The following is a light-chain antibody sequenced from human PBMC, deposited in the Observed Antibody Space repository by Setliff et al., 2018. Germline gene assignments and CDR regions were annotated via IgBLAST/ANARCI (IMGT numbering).Light chain of an antibody. CDR2: EVS. Sequence: QSALTQPASVSGSPGQSITISCTGTSSDVGDYKYVSWYQQLPGKAPKLIIFEVSNRPSGIPNRFSGSKSGNTASLSISGLQAEDEADYYCSSYTSLSTRVFGTGTKATVL. V-gene: IGLV2-14*01. CDR3: SSYTSLSTRV. J-gene: IGLJ1*01. CDR1: SSDVGDYKY.